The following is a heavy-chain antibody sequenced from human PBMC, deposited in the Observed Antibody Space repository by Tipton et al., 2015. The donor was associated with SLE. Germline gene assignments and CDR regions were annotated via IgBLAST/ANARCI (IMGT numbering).Heavy chain of an antibody. CDR1: GGSISSYY. D-gene: IGHD6-13*01. CDR2: INHSGST. V-gene: IGHV4-34*01. Sequence: TLSLTCTVSGGSISSYYWSWIRQPPGKGLEWIGEINHSGSTNYNPSLKSRVTISVNTSKNQFSLKLSSVTAADTAVYYCQYSSSPRGAYYYYMDVWGKGITVTVSS. J-gene: IGHJ6*03. CDR3: QYSSSPRGAYYYYMDV.